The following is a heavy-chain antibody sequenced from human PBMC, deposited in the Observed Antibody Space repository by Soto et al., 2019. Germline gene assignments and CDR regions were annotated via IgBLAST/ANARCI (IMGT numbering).Heavy chain of an antibody. V-gene: IGHV4-31*03. CDR1: GGSISSGGYY. CDR3: ARSVDP. J-gene: IGHJ5*02. Sequence: QVQLQESGPGLVTPSQTLSLTCTVSGGSISSGGYYWSWISQHPGKGLEWIGYLFYSGTTYYKPSLKSRVTISVDTSKNQFSLKLSAVTAADTAVYYCARSVDPWGQGTLVTVSS. CDR2: LFYSGTT.